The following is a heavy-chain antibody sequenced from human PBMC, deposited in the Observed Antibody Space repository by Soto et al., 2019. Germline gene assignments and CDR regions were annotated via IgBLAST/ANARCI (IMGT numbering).Heavy chain of an antibody. CDR3: ARVEYSSGWYGY. J-gene: IGHJ4*02. V-gene: IGHV3-21*01. CDR1: GFTFSTYS. D-gene: IGHD6-19*01. Sequence: GGSLRLSCAASGFTFSTYSVNWVRQAPGKGLEWVSSISSSSSYIYYADLVKGRFTISRHNAKNSLYLQMNSLRAEDTAVYYCARVEYSSGWYGYWGQGTLVTVSS. CDR2: ISSSSSYI.